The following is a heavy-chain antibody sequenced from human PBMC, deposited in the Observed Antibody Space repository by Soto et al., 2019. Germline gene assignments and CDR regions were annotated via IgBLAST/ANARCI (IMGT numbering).Heavy chain of an antibody. D-gene: IGHD4-17*01. CDR2: IIPIFGTA. V-gene: IGHV1-69*01. CDR3: ARSPNDYGVYSSNWYFDL. CDR1: GGTFSSYA. Sequence: QVQLVQSGAEVKKPGSSVKVSCKASGGTFSSYAISWVRQAPGQGLEWMGGIIPIFGTANYAQKFQGRVTITADESTSTAYMELSSLRSEDTAVYYCARSPNDYGVYSSNWYFDLWGRGTLVTVSS. J-gene: IGHJ2*01.